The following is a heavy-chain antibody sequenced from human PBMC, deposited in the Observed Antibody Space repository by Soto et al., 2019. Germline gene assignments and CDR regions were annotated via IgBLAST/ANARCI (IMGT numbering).Heavy chain of an antibody. CDR1: GYTFTSYG. D-gene: IGHD3-10*01. CDR3: ARAGKYYYGSGSPYYYGMDV. Sequence: QVQLVQSGAEVKKPGASVKVSCKASGYTFTSYGVSWVRQAPGQGLEWMGWISGYNGNTNYAQKLQGRVTMTTDTTTSTAYMELRSLRSDDTSVYYCARAGKYYYGSGSPYYYGMDVWGQGSTVTVSS. J-gene: IGHJ6*02. CDR2: ISGYNGNT. V-gene: IGHV1-18*04.